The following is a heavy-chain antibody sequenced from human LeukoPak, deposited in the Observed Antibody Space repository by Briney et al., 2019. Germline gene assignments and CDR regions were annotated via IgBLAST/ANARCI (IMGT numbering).Heavy chain of an antibody. CDR3: ARGGTETTAPIDY. D-gene: IGHD4-17*01. Sequence: ASVKVSCKASGHTFTSYDINWVRQATGQGLEWMGWMNPNSGNTGYAQKFQGRVTMTRNTSISTAYMELSSLRSEDTAVYHCARGGTETTAPIDYWGQGTLVTVSS. V-gene: IGHV1-8*01. CDR1: GHTFTSYD. CDR2: MNPNSGNT. J-gene: IGHJ4*02.